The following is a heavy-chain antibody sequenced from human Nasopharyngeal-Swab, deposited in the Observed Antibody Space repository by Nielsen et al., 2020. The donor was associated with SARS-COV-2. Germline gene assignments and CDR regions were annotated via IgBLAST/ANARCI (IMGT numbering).Heavy chain of an antibody. V-gene: IGHV3-23*01. D-gene: IGHD3-16*01. J-gene: IGHJ4*02. Sequence: GGSLRLSCAASGFTFRTHAMTWVRQAPGKGLDWVSLISGSGGSPYYADSVKGWFTISRDDSKNTLYLQMNSLRAEDTAVYYCAKDGGAYFDSWGQGTLVTVSS. CDR3: AKDGGAYFDS. CDR1: GFTFRTHA. CDR2: ISGSGGSP.